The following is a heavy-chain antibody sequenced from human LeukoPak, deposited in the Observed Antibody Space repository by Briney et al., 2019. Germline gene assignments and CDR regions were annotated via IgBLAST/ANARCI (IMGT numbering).Heavy chain of an antibody. CDR2: ITGSGGAT. CDR3: AKGGFTYYND. Sequence: PGGSLRLSCAASGFIFSSYGMSWVRQAPGKGLEWISIITGSGGATYYADSVKGRFTISRDNSKNTVYLQMDSLRAEDTAVYYCAKGGFTYYNDWGQGTLVTVSS. V-gene: IGHV3-23*01. D-gene: IGHD3-22*01. CDR1: GFIFSSYG. J-gene: IGHJ4*02.